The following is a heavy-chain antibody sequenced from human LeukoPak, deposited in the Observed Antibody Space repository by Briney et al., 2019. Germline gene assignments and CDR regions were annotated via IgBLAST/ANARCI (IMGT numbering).Heavy chain of an antibody. V-gene: IGHV3-48*03. J-gene: IGHJ5*02. D-gene: IGHD3-9*01. Sequence: SGGSLRLSCAASGFTFSSYEMNWVRQAPGKGLEWVSYISSSGSTIYYADSVKGRFTISRDNAKNSLYLQMNSLRAEDTAVYYCAGTPYDILTGYSWFDPWGQGTLVTVSS. CDR2: ISSSGSTI. CDR3: AGTPYDILTGYSWFDP. CDR1: GFTFSSYE.